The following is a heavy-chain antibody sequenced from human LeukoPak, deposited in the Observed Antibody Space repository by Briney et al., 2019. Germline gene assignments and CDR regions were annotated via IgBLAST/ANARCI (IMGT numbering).Heavy chain of an antibody. Sequence: GASVKVSCKASGYASTSYDINWVRQATGQGLEWMGWMNPNSGNTGYAQKFQGRVTITRNTSISTAYMELSSLRSEDTAVYYCARMGYSYGRYYYYYYMDVWGKGTTVTVSS. D-gene: IGHD5-18*01. CDR1: GYASTSYD. CDR2: MNPNSGNT. J-gene: IGHJ6*03. V-gene: IGHV1-8*03. CDR3: ARMGYSYGRYYYYYYMDV.